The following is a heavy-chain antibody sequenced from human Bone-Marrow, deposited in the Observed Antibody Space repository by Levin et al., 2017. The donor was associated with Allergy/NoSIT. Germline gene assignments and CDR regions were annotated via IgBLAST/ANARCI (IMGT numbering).Heavy chain of an antibody. CDR2: ISWNSGSI. D-gene: IGHD4-17*01. CDR1: GFTFDDYA. Sequence: SLKISCAASGFTFDDYATHWVRQAPGKGLEWVSGISWNSGSIGYADSVKGRFTISRDNAKNSLYLQMNSLRAEDTALYYCAKDIIRDYGDYAMGYYGMDVWGQGTTVTVSS. V-gene: IGHV3-9*01. CDR3: AKDIIRDYGDYAMGYYGMDV. J-gene: IGHJ6*02.